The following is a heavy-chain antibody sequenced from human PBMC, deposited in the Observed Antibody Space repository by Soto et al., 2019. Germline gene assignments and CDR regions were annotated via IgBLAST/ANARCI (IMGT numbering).Heavy chain of an antibody. J-gene: IGHJ5*02. Sequence: GGSLRLSCVASGFTISSYAISCVRQARGEGLEWVSTISGSGGGSHTLYYTDSVKGRFTMSRGKSTDTLYWQMNNLRPEDTAVYPCPKPSGTHPLPCFDTWGPETLVNVSS. D-gene: IGHD3-3*01. CDR1: GFTISSYA. CDR2: ISGSGGGSHTL. CDR3: PKPSGTHPLPCFDT. V-gene: IGHV3-23*01.